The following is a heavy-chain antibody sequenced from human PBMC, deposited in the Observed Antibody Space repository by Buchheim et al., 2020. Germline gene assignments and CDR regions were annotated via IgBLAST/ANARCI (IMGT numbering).Heavy chain of an antibody. CDR3: ASHVDIVATIHWGMDV. D-gene: IGHD5-12*01. V-gene: IGHV3-66*04. CDR2: IYSGGST. CDR1: GFTVSSNY. Sequence: EVQLVESGGGLVQPGGSLRLSCAASGFTVSSNYMSWVRQAPGKGLEWVSVIYSGGSTYYADSAKGRFTISRDNSKNTLYLQMNSLRAEDTAVYYCASHVDIVATIHWGMDVWGQGTT. J-gene: IGHJ6*02.